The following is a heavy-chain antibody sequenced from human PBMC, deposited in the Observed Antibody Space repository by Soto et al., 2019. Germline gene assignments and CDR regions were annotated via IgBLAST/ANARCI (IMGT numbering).Heavy chain of an antibody. J-gene: IGHJ4*02. CDR3: VKDDGGYPSTAPY. Sequence: EVQLLESGGGLVQPGGSLRLSCAASGITISNYPMSWVRQAPGKGLDWVSGISGSGDRTYYADSAKGRFTISKDISRNSLSLQLDSLGVEDTAVYFCVKDDGGYPSTAPYWGQGTLVTVSS. CDR1: GITISNYP. V-gene: IGHV3-23*01. D-gene: IGHD3-22*01. CDR2: ISGSGDRT.